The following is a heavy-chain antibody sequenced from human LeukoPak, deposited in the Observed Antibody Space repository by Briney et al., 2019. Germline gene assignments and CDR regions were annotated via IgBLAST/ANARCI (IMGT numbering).Heavy chain of an antibody. Sequence: PGGSLRLSCEVSEFTFSVYAMAWVRQAPGQGLEWVSAIDASGSDTYYTDSVKGRFTISRDNSKNTVYLQMNSLRVEDTAVYYCADYRKPQGLDYWGQGTLVTVSS. CDR3: ADYRKPQGLDY. D-gene: IGHD1-14*01. J-gene: IGHJ4*02. CDR1: EFTFSVYA. CDR2: IDASGSDT. V-gene: IGHV3-23*01.